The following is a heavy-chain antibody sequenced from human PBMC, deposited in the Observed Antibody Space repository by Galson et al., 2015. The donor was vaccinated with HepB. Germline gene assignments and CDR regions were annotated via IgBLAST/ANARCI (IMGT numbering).Heavy chain of an antibody. CDR1: GFTFSSYG. V-gene: IGHV3-33*01. J-gene: IGHJ4*02. D-gene: IGHD3-16*01. CDR3: AREEIYDYIWGS. CDR2: IWYDGSNK. Sequence: SLRLSCAASGFTFSSYGMHWVRQAPGKGLEWVAVIWYDGSNKCYADSVKGRFTISRDNSKNTLYLQMNSLRAEDSAVYYCAREEIYDYIWGSWGQGTLVTVSS.